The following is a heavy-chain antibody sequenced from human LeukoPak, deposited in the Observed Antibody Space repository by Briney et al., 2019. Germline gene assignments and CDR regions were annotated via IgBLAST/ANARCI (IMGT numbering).Heavy chain of an antibody. J-gene: IGHJ4*02. V-gene: IGHV4-34*01. D-gene: IGHD3-22*01. CDR1: GGSFSGYY. CDR3: ARGRTSTYYYDSSGYSDLDY. Sequence: SETLSLTCAVYGGSFSGYYWSWIRQPPGKGLEWIGEINHSGSTNYNPSLKSRVTISVDTSKNQFSLKLSSVTAADTAVYYCARGRTSTYYYDSSGYSDLDYWGQGTLVTVSS. CDR2: INHSGST.